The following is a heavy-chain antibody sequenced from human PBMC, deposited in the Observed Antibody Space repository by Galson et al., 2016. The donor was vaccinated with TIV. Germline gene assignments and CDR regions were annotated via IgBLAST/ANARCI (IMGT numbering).Heavy chain of an antibody. CDR1: GVSITNYF. J-gene: IGHJ4*02. Sequence: SETLSLTCSVSGVSITNYFWTWIRQPPGKGLEWIGYVYYTGSTNTIPSLTNYSLSFKSRVTVSLDTSKNQFSLRLNSVTAGDTATYYCVRTAYWSGYADHWGQGTLVTVSS. CDR2: VYYTGSTNTIPSLT. V-gene: IGHV4-59*03. CDR3: VRTAYWSGYADH. D-gene: IGHD3-3*01.